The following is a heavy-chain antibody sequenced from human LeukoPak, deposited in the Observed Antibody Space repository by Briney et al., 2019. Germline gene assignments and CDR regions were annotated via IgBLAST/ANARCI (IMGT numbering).Heavy chain of an antibody. J-gene: IGHJ4*02. V-gene: IGHV6-1*01. CDR2: TYYRCKWYN. Sequence: SQTLPLTCAISGDSVSSNSAAWNWIRQSPSRGLEWLGRTYYRCKWYNDYAVSVKSRITINPDTSKNQFSLQLNSVTPEDTAVYYCARDYDYVWGSYRFPLDYWGQGTLVTVSS. CDR3: ARDYDYVWGSYRFPLDY. CDR1: GDSVSSNSAA. D-gene: IGHD3-16*02.